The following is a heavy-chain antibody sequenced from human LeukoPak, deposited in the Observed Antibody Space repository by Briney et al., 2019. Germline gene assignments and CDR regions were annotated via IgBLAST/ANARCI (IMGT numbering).Heavy chain of an antibody. CDR1: GFTFSNYW. CDR3: ARDLGQYYDTSDNWFDP. D-gene: IGHD3-22*01. CDR2: INSDGINT. J-gene: IGHJ5*02. V-gene: IGHV3-74*01. Sequence: GGSPRLSCAASGFTFSNYWMHWVRQAPGKGLVWVSRINSDGINTSYADSVKGRFTISRDNAKNTLNLQMNSLRAEDTAVYYCARDLGQYYDTSDNWFDPWGQGTLVTVSS.